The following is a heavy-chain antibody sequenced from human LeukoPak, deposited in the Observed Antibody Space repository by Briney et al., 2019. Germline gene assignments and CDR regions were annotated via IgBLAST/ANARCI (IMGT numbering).Heavy chain of an antibody. J-gene: IGHJ4*02. CDR3: ARDHGRGSSSFYSWGGGTYYFDY. CDR2: IRYDGSNK. D-gene: IGHD6-6*01. Sequence: GGSLRLSCAAPGFNFRTYGMHWVRQAPGKGLDWVAFIRYDGSNKYYADSVKGRFTISRDNSRNTLYLQMNSLRAEDTAVYYCARDHGRGSSSFYSWGGGTYYFDYWGQGTLVTVSS. CDR1: GFNFRTYG. V-gene: IGHV3-30*02.